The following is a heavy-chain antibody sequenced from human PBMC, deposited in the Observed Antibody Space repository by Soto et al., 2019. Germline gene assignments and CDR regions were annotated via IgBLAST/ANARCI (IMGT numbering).Heavy chain of an antibody. CDR2: IRNKVNSYST. Sequence: GGSLRLSCAASGFIFSDYYMDWFRQAPGKGLEWIGRIRNKVNSYSTEYAASVKGRFTISRDDSQNSLYLQINSLKTEDTAVYYCARRYCSGGICYSGRDWGQGTLVTVSS. V-gene: IGHV3-72*01. CDR1: GFIFSDYY. CDR3: ARRYCSGGICYSGRD. J-gene: IGHJ4*02. D-gene: IGHD2-15*01.